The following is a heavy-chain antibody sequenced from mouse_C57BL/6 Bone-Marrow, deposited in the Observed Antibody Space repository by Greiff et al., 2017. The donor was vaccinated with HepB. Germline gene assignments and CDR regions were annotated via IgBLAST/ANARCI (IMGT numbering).Heavy chain of an antibody. J-gene: IGHJ1*03. V-gene: IGHV2-2*01. CDR3: ASLSGSGWYFDV. D-gene: IGHD3-1*01. Sequence: QVQLKQSGPGLVQPSQSLSITCTVSGFSLTSYGVHWVRQSPGKGLEWLGVIWSGGSTDYNAAFISRLSISKDNYKSQVFFKMNSLQADDTAIYYCASLSGSGWYFDVWGTGTTVTVSS. CDR1: GFSLTSYG. CDR2: IWSGGST.